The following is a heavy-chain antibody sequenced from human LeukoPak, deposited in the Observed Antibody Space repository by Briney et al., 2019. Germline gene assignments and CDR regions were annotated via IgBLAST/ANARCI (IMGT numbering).Heavy chain of an antibody. CDR2: IKQDGSEK. Sequence: PGGSLRLSCAASGFTFSGYWMSWVRQAPGKGLEWVANIKQDGSEKYYVDSVKGRFTFSRDNAKNSLYLQMNSLRAEDTAVYYCARDSSFKGFDYWGQGTLVTVSS. CDR1: GFTFSGYW. CDR3: ARDSSFKGFDY. V-gene: IGHV3-7*05. J-gene: IGHJ4*02. D-gene: IGHD6-19*01.